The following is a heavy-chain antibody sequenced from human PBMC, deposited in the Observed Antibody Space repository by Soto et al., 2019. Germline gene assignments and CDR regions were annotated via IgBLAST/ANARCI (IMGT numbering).Heavy chain of an antibody. CDR1: GFTVSSNY. Sequence: EVQLVESGGGLIQPGGSLRLSCAASGFTVSSNYMSWVRQAPGKGLEWVSVIYSGGSTYYADSVKGRFTISRDNSKNTLYLQMNSLRAEDTAVYYCARDRVESGYPEYCQRWGHGTLVTVSS. J-gene: IGHJ1*01. V-gene: IGHV3-53*01. CDR3: ARDRVESGYPEYCQR. D-gene: IGHD3-22*01. CDR2: IYSGGST.